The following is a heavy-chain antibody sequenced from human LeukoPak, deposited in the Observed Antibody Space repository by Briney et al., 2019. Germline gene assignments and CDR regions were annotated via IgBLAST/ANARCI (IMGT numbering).Heavy chain of an antibody. CDR3: ARLGSSGAFDI. D-gene: IGHD6-19*01. Sequence: SETLSLTCTVSGGSISSRSYYWGWIRQPPGKGLEWIGSFYYSGNTYYNPSLKSRVTISVDTSKNQFSLKLSSVTAADTAVYYCARLGSSGAFDIWGQGTMITVSS. V-gene: IGHV4-39*01. CDR2: FYYSGNT. J-gene: IGHJ3*02. CDR1: GGSISSRSYY.